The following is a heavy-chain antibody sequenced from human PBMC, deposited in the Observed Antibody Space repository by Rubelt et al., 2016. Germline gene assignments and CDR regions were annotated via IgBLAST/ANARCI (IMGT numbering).Heavy chain of an antibody. CDR1: GGSFSGYY. J-gene: IGHJ6*02. Sequence: QVQLQQWGAGLLKPSETLSLTCAVYGGSFSGYYWRWIRQPPGKGLEWIGEINHSGSTNFTPSLRGRVTQSRETSKNRVSLKLSSVTAADTAVYYCARVVPPYYGMDVWGQGTTVTVSS. V-gene: IGHV4-34*01. CDR2: INHSGST. D-gene: IGHD2-2*01. CDR3: ARVVPPYYGMDV.